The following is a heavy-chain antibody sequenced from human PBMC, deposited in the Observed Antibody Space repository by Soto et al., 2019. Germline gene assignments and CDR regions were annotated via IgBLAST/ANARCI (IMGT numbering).Heavy chain of an antibody. Sequence: GGSLRLSCAASGFTFSSYGMHWVRQAPGKGLEWVAVISYDGSNKYYADSVKGRFTISRDNSKNTLYLQMNSLRAEDTDVYYCAKDRGSSSWYEWRYYYGMDVWGQRTTVTVSS. CDR3: AKDRGSSSWYEWRYYYGMDV. CDR1: GFTFSSYG. J-gene: IGHJ6*02. V-gene: IGHV3-30*18. D-gene: IGHD6-13*01. CDR2: ISYDGSNK.